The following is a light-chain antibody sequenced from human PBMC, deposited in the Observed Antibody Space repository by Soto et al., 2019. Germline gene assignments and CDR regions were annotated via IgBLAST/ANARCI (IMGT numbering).Light chain of an antibody. V-gene: IGKV3-15*01. CDR1: QSVSTN. Sequence: IVLTQSPATLSLSPGKRATLSCRASQSVSTNLAWYQQKPGQAPRLLIYGASTRATGIPARFSGSGSGTEFTLTISSLQSEDFAVYYCQQFHNWPPITFGQGTRLEIK. CDR2: GAS. CDR3: QQFHNWPPIT. J-gene: IGKJ5*01.